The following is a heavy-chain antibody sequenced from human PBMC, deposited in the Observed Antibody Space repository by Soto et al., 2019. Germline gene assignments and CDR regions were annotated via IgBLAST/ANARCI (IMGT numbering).Heavy chain of an antibody. CDR3: ARDLKEYCSDGKCNWFDP. J-gene: IGHJ5*02. CDR2: SSYSGST. Sequence: QVQLQESGPGLVKPSDTLSITCTVSGASISTYYWSWIRKPPGKGLEWIGYSSYSGSTNYNPSLNRLVTLALDASKNGISLQVLSATAADAAVYYWARDLKEYCSDGKCNWFDPWGQGTLVTLSS. V-gene: IGHV4-59*01. CDR1: GASISTYY. D-gene: IGHD2-15*01.